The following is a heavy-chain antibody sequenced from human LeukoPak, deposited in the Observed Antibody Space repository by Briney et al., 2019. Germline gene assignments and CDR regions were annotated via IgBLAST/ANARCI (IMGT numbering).Heavy chain of an antibody. CDR2: ISYDGSNK. CDR1: GFTFSSYA. Sequence: QAGGSLRLSCAASGFTFSSYAMHWVRQAPGKGLEWVAVISYDGSNKYYADSVKGRFTISRDTSKNTLYLQVNSLRGEDTAVYYCARAGGGHFFYGMDAWGQGTTVTVSS. J-gene: IGHJ6*02. D-gene: IGHD3-16*01. CDR3: ARAGGGHFFYGMDA. V-gene: IGHV3-30*04.